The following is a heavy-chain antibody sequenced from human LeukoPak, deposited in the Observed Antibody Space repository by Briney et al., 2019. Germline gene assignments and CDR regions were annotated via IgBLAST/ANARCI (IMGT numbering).Heavy chain of an antibody. CDR2: INHSGST. CDR3: ARRIRWGDYYMDV. D-gene: IGHD4-23*01. J-gene: IGHJ6*03. Sequence: PSETLSLTCAVYGGSFSGYYWSWIRQPPGKGLEWIGEINHSGSTNYNPSLKSRVTISVDTSKNQFSLKLSSVTAADTAVYYCARRIRWGDYYMDVWGKGTTVTISS. CDR1: GGSFSGYY. V-gene: IGHV4-34*01.